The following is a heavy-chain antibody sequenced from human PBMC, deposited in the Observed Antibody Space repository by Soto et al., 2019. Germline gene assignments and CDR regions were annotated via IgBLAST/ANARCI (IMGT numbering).Heavy chain of an antibody. CDR2: IYYSGST. J-gene: IGHJ5*01. CDR3: ARGGIAVAGFDY. CDR1: GGSISSYY. V-gene: IGHV4-59*01. D-gene: IGHD6-19*01. Sequence: SETLSLTCTGSGGSISSYYWSWIRQPPGKGLEWIGNIYYSGSTNHNPSFKSRVTMSIDTSKNQFSLKLNSVTAADTAVYHCARGGIAVAGFDYWGQGRLVTVSS.